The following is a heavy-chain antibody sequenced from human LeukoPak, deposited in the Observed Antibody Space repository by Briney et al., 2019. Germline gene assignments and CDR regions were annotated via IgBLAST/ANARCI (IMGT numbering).Heavy chain of an antibody. CDR3: ARENVVRGGDYYYYYMDV. CDR1: GFTFSSYS. V-gene: IGHV3-21*01. CDR2: ISSVGSYI. J-gene: IGHJ6*03. D-gene: IGHD3-10*01. Sequence: PGGSLRLSCAASGFTFSSYSMNWVRQAPGKGLEWVSSISSVGSYIYYAHSVKGRFTISRDNPKHSMYLQMNSLRAEDTAVYYCARENVVRGGDYYYYYMDVWGKGTTVTISS.